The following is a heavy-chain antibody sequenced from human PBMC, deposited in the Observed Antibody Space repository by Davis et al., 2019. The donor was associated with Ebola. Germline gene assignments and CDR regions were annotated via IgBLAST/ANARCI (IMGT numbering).Heavy chain of an antibody. J-gene: IGHJ4*02. D-gene: IGHD6-19*01. V-gene: IGHV3-7*03. CDR2: IKPAGSEE. CDR3: AKGGGGQWLAATFDD. CDR1: GFTFTTYW. Sequence: GESLKISCAASGFTFTTYWMSWVRQAPGKGLEWVANIKPAGSEEHYVDSVKGRFTTSRDNAKNSLYLQMNSLRVEDTALYYCAKGGGGQWLAATFDDWGQGILVTVSS.